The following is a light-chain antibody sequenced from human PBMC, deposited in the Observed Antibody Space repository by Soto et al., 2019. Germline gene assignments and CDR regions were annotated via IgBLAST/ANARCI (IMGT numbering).Light chain of an antibody. V-gene: IGLV2-18*02. CDR1: SSDVGSSNG. CDR2: DVS. J-gene: IGLJ1*01. Sequence: QSALTQPPSVSGSPGQSVTISCTGTSSDVGSSNGVSWYQQPPGTAPKLMIYDVSNRPSGVPHRFSGSKSGNTASLTISGLQAEDEADYYCSSYTSTSTYVFGTGTKVT. CDR3: SSYTSTSTYV.